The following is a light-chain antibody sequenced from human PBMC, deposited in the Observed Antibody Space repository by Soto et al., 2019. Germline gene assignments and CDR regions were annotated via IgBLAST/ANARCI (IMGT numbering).Light chain of an antibody. CDR2: DAS. Sequence: EIVLTQSPGTLSLSPGERATLSCRASQSVSSSYLAWYQQKPGQAPRLLIYDASSRATGIPDRFSGSGSGTDFTLTISRLEPEDFAVYYCQQYVSSPWYTFGQGTKLEIK. J-gene: IGKJ2*01. CDR3: QQYVSSPWYT. V-gene: IGKV3-20*01. CDR1: QSVSSSY.